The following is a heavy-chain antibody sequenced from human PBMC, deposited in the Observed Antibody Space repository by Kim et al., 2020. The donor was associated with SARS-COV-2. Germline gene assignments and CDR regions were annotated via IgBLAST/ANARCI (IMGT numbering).Heavy chain of an antibody. CDR3: ARRGIGSYFSY. CDR1: GGSISSSSYY. V-gene: IGHV4-39*01. Sequence: SETLSLTCTVSGGSISSSSYYWGWIRQPPGKGLEWIGSIYYSGSTYYNPSLKSRVTISVDTSKNQFSLKLSSVTAADTAVYYCARRGIGSYFSYWGQGTL. CDR2: IYYSGST. J-gene: IGHJ4*02. D-gene: IGHD1-26*01.